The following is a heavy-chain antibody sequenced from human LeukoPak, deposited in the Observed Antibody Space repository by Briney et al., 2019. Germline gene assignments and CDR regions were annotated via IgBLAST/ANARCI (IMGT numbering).Heavy chain of an antibody. J-gene: IGHJ6*02. CDR1: GGTFSSYA. V-gene: IGHV1-69*04. CDR2: IIPILGIA. Sequence: GASVKVSCKASGGTFSSYAISWVRQAPGQGLEWMGRIIPILGIANYAQKFQGRVTITADKSMSTAYMELSSLRSEDTAVYYCASDTAMARYYYYGMDVWGQGTTVTVSS. CDR3: ASDTAMARYYYYGMDV. D-gene: IGHD5-18*01.